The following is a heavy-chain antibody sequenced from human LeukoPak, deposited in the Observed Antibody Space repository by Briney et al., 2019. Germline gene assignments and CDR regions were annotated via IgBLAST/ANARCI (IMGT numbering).Heavy chain of an antibody. CDR2: IIPILNTT. CDR1: GGTFNSYA. CDR3: ARGDGPGRDYFDY. Sequence: GASVKVSCKAYGGTFNSYAISWVRQAPGQGLEWMGGIIPILNTTDYAQKFQGRVTIIAGSTTTVYMEVTSLTSDDTAVYYCARGDGPGRDYFDYWGQGVLVTVSA. V-gene: IGHV1-69*13. D-gene: IGHD3-10*01. J-gene: IGHJ4*02.